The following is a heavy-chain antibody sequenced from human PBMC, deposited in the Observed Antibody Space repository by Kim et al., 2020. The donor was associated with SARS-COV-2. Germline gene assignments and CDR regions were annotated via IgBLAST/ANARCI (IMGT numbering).Heavy chain of an antibody. J-gene: IGHJ6*02. D-gene: IGHD2-15*01. Sequence: GGSLRLSCAASGFTFSSYAMSWVRQAPGKGLEWVSAISGSGGSTYYADSVKGRFTISRDNSKNTLYLQMNSLRAEDTAVYYCAKDELVIQVYYYYGMDVWGQGTTVTVSS. CDR3: AKDELVIQVYYYYGMDV. CDR2: ISGSGGST. CDR1: GFTFSSYA. V-gene: IGHV3-23*01.